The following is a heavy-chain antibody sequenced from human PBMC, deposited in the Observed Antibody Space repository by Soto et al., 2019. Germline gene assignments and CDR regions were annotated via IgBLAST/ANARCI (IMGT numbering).Heavy chain of an antibody. J-gene: IGHJ6*02. CDR1: GGSIISGGYY. CDR2: IYYSGST. D-gene: IGHD2-2*01. CDR3: ARDRVPAATAIYYYYYGMDV. Sequence: KASETLSLTCTVSGGSIISGGYYWIWIRQHPWKGLELIGYIYYSGSTYYNPSLKSRVTISVDTSKNQFSLKLSSVTAADTAVYYCARDRVPAATAIYYYYYGMDVWGQGTTVTVSS. V-gene: IGHV4-31*03.